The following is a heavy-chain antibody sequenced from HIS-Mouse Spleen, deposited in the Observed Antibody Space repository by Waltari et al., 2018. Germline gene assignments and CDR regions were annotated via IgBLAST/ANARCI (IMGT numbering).Heavy chain of an antibody. D-gene: IGHD3-10*01. CDR3: AEGGDYYGSGSYDY. J-gene: IGHJ4*02. V-gene: IGHV4-38-2*02. Sequence: QVQLQETGPGLVRPSETLSLTGTVCAYAISSRSYWGGIRQPPGKGREWVGSIYHSGSTYYNPSLKSRVTISVDTPKHQYSLKLSSVTDADTAVYYCAEGGDYYGSGSYDYWGQGTLVTVSS. CDR2: IYHSGST. CDR1: AYAISSRSY.